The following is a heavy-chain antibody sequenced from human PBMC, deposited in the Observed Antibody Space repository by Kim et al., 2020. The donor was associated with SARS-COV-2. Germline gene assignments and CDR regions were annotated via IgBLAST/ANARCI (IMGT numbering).Heavy chain of an antibody. Sequence: GRFTISRDNSKNTLYLQMNSLRAEDTAVYYCATSRIAVAGTDFGYYYFDYWGQGTLVTVSS. J-gene: IGHJ4*02. V-gene: IGHV3-23*01. CDR3: ATSRIAVAGTDFGYYYFDY. D-gene: IGHD6-19*01.